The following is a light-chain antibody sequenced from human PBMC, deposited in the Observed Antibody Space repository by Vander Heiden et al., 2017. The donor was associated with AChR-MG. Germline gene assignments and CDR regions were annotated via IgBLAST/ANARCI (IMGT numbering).Light chain of an antibody. CDR3: QQDHSTPLT. CDR1: QSVLSSSNNENY. CDR2: WAS. Sequence: DFVMTQSPDSLAVSLGERATINCKSSQSVLSSSNNENYLAWYQQKPGQPPKRLIYWASTRESGVPDRFSGSGSGTDFTLTISSLQAEDVAVYYCQQDHSTPLTFGGRTKVEIK. V-gene: IGKV4-1*01. J-gene: IGKJ4*01.